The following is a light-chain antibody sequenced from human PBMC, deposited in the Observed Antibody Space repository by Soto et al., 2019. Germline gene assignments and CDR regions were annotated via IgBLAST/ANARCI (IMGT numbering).Light chain of an antibody. CDR3: QQYNNWPPYT. Sequence: EVVMTQSPATLSASPGERVLLSCRASQNIGSNLAWYQQRPGQAPRLLMYGASTRATETPARFSGSGSATDFTLTISSLQSEDFAVYYCQQYNNWPPYTFGQGT. CDR1: QNIGSN. J-gene: IGKJ2*01. V-gene: IGKV3-15*01. CDR2: GAS.